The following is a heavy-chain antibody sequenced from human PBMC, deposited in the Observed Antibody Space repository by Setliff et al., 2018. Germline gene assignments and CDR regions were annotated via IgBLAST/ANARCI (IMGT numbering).Heavy chain of an antibody. CDR1: GGSISSTTYY. V-gene: IGHV4-39*01. Sequence: SETLSLTCSVSGGSISSTTYYWGWIRQPPGKGLEWIGNIYYSGSTYYNPSLKSRLTIFVDTSKNQFSLSLSSVTAADTAVYYCARMVTGDSGEHWPFGPWGRGTLVTVSS. D-gene: IGHD5-18*01. CDR3: ARMVTGDSGEHWPFGP. CDR2: IYYSGST. J-gene: IGHJ2*01.